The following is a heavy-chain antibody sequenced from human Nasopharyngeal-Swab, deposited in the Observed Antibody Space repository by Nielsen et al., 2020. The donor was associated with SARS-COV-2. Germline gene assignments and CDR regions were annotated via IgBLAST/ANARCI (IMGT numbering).Heavy chain of an antibody. CDR1: GFTFRDSA. CDR3: TRCGGGCYSGRDY. V-gene: IGHV3-73*01. Sequence: GESLNISCAASGFTFRDSAIHWVRQASGKGLEWVGRVRSKGNNYATAYSASVKGRFIIFRDDPTNTAYLQMNSLKTEDTAMYYCTRCGGGCYSGRDYWGQGTLVTGSS. CDR2: VRSKGNNYAT. J-gene: IGHJ4*02. D-gene: IGHD2-15*01.